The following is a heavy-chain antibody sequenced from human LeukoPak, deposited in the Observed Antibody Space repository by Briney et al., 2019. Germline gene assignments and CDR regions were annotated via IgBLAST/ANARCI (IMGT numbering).Heavy chain of an antibody. Sequence: GGSLRLSCIVYGFSLHNYGMTWVRQVPGKGLEWVSGIKWNGGSTDYADAVKGRFTISRDNAKNTLYLEMNSLRAEDTASYYCARASEYCSFINCHFDLWGQGTLVTVSS. J-gene: IGHJ5*02. CDR1: GFSLHNYG. CDR2: IKWNGGST. CDR3: ARASEYCSFINCHFDL. V-gene: IGHV3-20*04. D-gene: IGHD2-15*01.